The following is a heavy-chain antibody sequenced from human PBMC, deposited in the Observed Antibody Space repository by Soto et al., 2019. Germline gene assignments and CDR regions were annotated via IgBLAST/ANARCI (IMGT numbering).Heavy chain of an antibody. CDR2: INAGNGNT. Sequence: QVQLVQSGAEEKKPGASVKVSCKASRYTFTGYAMHWVRQAPGQRLEWMGWINAGNGNTKYSQKFQGRVTITRDTAASTAYMALSSLRSEDTAVYYCARAVAVAADFDYWGQGTLVTVSS. CDR3: ARAVAVAADFDY. V-gene: IGHV1-3*05. CDR1: RYTFTGYA. J-gene: IGHJ4*02. D-gene: IGHD6-19*01.